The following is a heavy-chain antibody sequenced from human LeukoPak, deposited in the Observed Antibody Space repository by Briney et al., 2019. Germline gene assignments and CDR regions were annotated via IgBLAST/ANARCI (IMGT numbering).Heavy chain of an antibody. J-gene: IGHJ4*02. Sequence: PGGSLRLSCTASGFTFGDYGMSWFRQAPGKGLEWVAVISYDGNEKYYADSVKGRFTISRDNSKNTLYLQMNSLRAEDTAVYYCARDPRSTLIQIAAAGFVYWGQGTLVTVSS. D-gene: IGHD6-13*01. CDR3: ARDPRSTLIQIAAAGFVY. CDR1: GFTFGDYG. CDR2: ISYDGNEK. V-gene: IGHV3-30*04.